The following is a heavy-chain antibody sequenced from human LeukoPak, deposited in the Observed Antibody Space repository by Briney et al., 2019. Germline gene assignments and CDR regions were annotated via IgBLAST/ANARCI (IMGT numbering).Heavy chain of an antibody. CDR2: ISSSSSYI. CDR1: GFTFSSYG. V-gene: IGHV3-21*01. CDR3: ARDEYYDYVWGSYRYLRGFDY. Sequence: PGGSLRLSCAASGFTFSSYGMHWVRQAPGKGLEWVSSISSSSSYIYYADSVKGRFTISRDNAKNSLYLQMNSLRAEDTAVYYCARDEYYDYVWGSYRYLRGFDYWGQGTLVTVSS. J-gene: IGHJ4*02. D-gene: IGHD3-16*02.